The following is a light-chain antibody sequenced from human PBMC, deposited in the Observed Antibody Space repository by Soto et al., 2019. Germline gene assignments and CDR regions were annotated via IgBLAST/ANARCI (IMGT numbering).Light chain of an antibody. J-gene: IGLJ3*02. CDR3: SSYTSSSTLG. V-gene: IGLV2-14*01. Sequence: QSALTQPASVSGSPGQSITISCTGTSSDVGGYNYVSWYQQHPGKAPKLMIYDVSNRPSGVSKRFSGSKSGNTASLTISGLHAEDEADYYCSSYTSSSTLGFGGGTKLTVL. CDR2: DVS. CDR1: SSDVGGYNY.